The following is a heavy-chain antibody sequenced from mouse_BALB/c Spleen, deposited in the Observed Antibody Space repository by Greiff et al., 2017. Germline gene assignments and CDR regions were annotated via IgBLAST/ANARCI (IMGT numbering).Heavy chain of an antibody. CDR3: ARSGGNYALAY. Sequence: QVQLQQSGAELARPGASVKLSCKASGYTFTSYWMQLVKQRPGQGLEWIGAIYPGDGDTRYTQKFKGKATLTADKSSSTAYMQLSSLASEDSAVYYCARSGGNYALAYWGQGTLVTVSA. J-gene: IGHJ3*01. CDR1: GYTFTSYW. CDR2: IYPGDGDT. V-gene: IGHV1-87*01. D-gene: IGHD2-1*01.